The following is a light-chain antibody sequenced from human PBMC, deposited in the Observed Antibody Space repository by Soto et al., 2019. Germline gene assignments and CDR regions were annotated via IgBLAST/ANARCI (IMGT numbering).Light chain of an antibody. CDR2: EVS. V-gene: IGLV2-18*02. CDR1: NSDVGSYDR. CDR3: FSYTSSSTLDV. J-gene: IGLJ1*01. Sequence: QSALTHPPSGSGSPGQSVTISCTGTNSDVGSYDRVSWYQQPPGTAPRLLIYEVSKRPSGVPDRFSGSKSGNTASLTISGLQAEDEADYYCFSYTSSSTLDVFGTGTKVTVL.